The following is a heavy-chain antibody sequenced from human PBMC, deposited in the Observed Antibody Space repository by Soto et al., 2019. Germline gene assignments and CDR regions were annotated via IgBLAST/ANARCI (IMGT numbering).Heavy chain of an antibody. V-gene: IGHV4-39*01. J-gene: IGHJ4*02. Sequence: QLQLQESGPGLVKPSETLSLTCTVSGGSISSSSYYWGWIRQPPGKGLEWIGSIYYSGSTYYNPSLKSRVTISVDTSKNQFSLKLSSVTAADTAVYYCASLPFYYDILTGYYDYWGQGTLVTVSS. CDR1: GGSISSSSYY. CDR2: IYYSGST. D-gene: IGHD3-9*01. CDR3: ASLPFYYDILTGYYDY.